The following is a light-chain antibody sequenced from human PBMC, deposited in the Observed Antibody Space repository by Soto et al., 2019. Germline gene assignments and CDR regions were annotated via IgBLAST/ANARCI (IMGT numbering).Light chain of an antibody. CDR2: TVT. J-gene: IGLJ1*01. CDR3: CSYAGSSSYV. CDR1: SSDVGGYNY. V-gene: IGLV2-11*01. Sequence: QSALTQPRSVSGSPGQSVTISCTGTSSDVGGYNYASWYQQHPGKAPKLMIYTVTKRPSGVPDRFSGSKSDNTASLTISGLQADDESDYYRCSYAGSSSYVFGTGSKVTVL.